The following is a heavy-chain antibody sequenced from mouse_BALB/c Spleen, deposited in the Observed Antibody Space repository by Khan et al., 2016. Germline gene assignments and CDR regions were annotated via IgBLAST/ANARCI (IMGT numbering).Heavy chain of an antibody. D-gene: IGHD2-3*01. CDR1: GFIFSSYT. CDR3: TNIYDGYYEFAY. CDR2: ISSGGSYI. V-gene: IGHV5-6-4*01. J-gene: IGHJ3*01. Sequence: EVELVESGGGLVKPGGSLKLSCAASGFIFSSYTMSWVRQTPEKRLEWVATISSGGSYIYYPDSVKGRFTISRDNAKNTLYLQMSSLKSEDTVMYYCTNIYDGYYEFAYWGQGTLVTVSA.